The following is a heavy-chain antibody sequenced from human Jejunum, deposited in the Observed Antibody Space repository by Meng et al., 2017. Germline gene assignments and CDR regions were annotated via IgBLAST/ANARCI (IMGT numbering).Heavy chain of an antibody. CDR3: ARGRGGY. CDR1: KFTVCSDF. Sequence: EVQWLESGGGWGQVWGSLRVSCAATKFTVCSDFMSRIRQAPGKGLECVSLISIEESIYYADSVKGRFTISRDDSKNTLYLQMNSLRSEDTAVYYCARGRGGYWGQGTLVTVSS. D-gene: IGHD3-10*01. V-gene: IGHV3-66*02. CDR2: ISIEESI. J-gene: IGHJ4*02.